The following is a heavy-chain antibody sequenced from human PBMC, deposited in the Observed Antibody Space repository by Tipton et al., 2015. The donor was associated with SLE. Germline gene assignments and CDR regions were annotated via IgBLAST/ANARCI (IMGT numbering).Heavy chain of an antibody. V-gene: IGHV3-7*01. D-gene: IGHD1-26*01. CDR1: GFTFSTYW. J-gene: IGHJ4*02. Sequence: SLRLSCAASGFTFSTYWMNWVRQAPGKGLEWVANIKEDGSEKYYVDSVKGRFTISRDNAKNTLYLQMNSLRAEDTAVYYCVKVVYIGSRFDYWGQGTLVTVSS. CDR3: VKVVYIGSRFDY. CDR2: IKEDGSEK.